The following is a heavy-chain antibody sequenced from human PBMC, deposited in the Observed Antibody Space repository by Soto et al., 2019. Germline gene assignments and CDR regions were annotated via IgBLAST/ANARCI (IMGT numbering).Heavy chain of an antibody. V-gene: IGHV3-30*03. J-gene: IGHJ6*02. CDR2: ISFDGSTR. Sequence: QVQLVESGGGVVQSGRSLRLSCAASGFTFNIYGLYWVRQTPGKGLEWVAAISFDGSTRSYADSAKGRFTISRDDSKKTLHLVMNSLRSEDTAVYYCGRDTSMGGRYYYGVDVWGQGTTVTVSS. CDR3: GRDTSMGGRYYYGVDV. D-gene: IGHD2-15*01. CDR1: GFTFNIYG.